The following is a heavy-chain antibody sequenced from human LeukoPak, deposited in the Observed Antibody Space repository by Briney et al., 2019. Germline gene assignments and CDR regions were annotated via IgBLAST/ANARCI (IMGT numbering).Heavy chain of an antibody. J-gene: IGHJ5*02. Sequence: GRSLRLSCAASGFNFGIYDMHWVRQAPGKGLEWVSGVSGSGGSTYYADSVKGRFTISRDNSKNTLYLQMNSLKAEDTAVYYCAKDLVGATGRNWFDPWGQGTLVTVSS. V-gene: IGHV3-23*01. CDR2: VSGSGGST. CDR3: AKDLVGATGRNWFDP. CDR1: GFNFGIYD. D-gene: IGHD1-26*01.